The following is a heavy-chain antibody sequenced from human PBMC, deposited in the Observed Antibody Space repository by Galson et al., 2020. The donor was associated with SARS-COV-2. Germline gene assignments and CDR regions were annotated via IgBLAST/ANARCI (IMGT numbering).Heavy chain of an antibody. Sequence: GGSLRLSCAASGFTFSSYAMHWVRQAPGKGLAWVAVISYDGSTKYYADSVKGRFTISRDNSKNTLYLQMNSLRAEDTAVYYCARDSRYYDFWGGYLSGGGDYYYYYYMDVWGKGTTVTVSS. D-gene: IGHD3-3*01. CDR1: GFTFSSYA. CDR3: ARDSRYYDFWGGYLSGGGDYYYYYYMDV. CDR2: ISYDGSTK. V-gene: IGHV3-30*04. J-gene: IGHJ6*03.